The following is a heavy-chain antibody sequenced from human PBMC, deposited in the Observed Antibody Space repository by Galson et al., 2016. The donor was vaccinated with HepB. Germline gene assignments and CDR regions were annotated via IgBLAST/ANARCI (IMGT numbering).Heavy chain of an antibody. CDR3: AKDPSSGSYSFGLTRKFDY. CDR2: ISGSGITT. CDR1: KFAFNHAW. D-gene: IGHD1-26*01. J-gene: IGHJ4*02. Sequence: SLRLSCAASKFAFNHAWMSWVRQAPGKGLEWVSSISGSGITTYYADSVRGRFTISRDTSKNTLYLQMNSLRAEDTAVYYCAKDPSSGSYSFGLTRKFDYWGQGTLVTVSS. V-gene: IGHV3-23*01.